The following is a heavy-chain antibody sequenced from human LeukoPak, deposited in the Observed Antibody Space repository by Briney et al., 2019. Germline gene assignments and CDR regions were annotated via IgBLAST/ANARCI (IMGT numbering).Heavy chain of an antibody. J-gene: IGHJ2*01. CDR3: ARKGSAPYGDYWYFDL. D-gene: IGHD4-17*01. V-gene: IGHV3-48*01. Sequence: GGSLRLSCAASGFTFSSYEMNWVRQAPGKGLEWVSYISSSSSTIYYADSVKGRFTISRDNAKNSLYLQMNSLRAEDTAVYYCARKGSAPYGDYWYFDLWGRGTLVTVSS. CDR2: ISSSSSTI. CDR1: GFTFSSYE.